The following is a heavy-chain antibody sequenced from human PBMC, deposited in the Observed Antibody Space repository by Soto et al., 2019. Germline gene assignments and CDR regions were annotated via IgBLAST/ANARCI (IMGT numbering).Heavy chain of an antibody. CDR3: ARQAQRYLYWVYPAWYYYGMDG. CDR2: IYPGDSDT. CDR1: GYRFTSYW. D-gene: IGHD3-9*01. J-gene: IGHJ6*02. V-gene: IGHV5-51*01. Sequence: GDSLKISCKGSGYRFTSYWIGLVRQMPGKGLEWMGIIYPGDSDTRYSPSFQGQVTISADKSISTAYLQWSSLKASDTAMYYCARQAQRYLYWVYPAWYYYGMDGWGQGNTVTVSS.